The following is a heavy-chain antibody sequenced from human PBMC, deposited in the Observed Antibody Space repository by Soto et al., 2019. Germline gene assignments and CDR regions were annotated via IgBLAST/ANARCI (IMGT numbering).Heavy chain of an antibody. V-gene: IGHV4-34*01. CDR1: GGSFSGYR. Sequence: QVQLQQWGAGLLKPSETLSLTCAVYGGSFSGYRWSWIRQPPGKGLEWIGEVNHSGSSNYNPSLKSRVTISXDKXKNQFSLKLSSVTAADTAVYYCARGRAVPGHHFDSWGQGTLVTVSS. CDR3: ARGRAVPGHHFDS. J-gene: IGHJ4*02. CDR2: VNHSGSS. D-gene: IGHD6-19*01.